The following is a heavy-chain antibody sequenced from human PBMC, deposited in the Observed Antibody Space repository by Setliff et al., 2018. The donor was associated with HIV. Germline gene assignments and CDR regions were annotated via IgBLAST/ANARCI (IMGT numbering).Heavy chain of an antibody. CDR2: VSSSGSS. J-gene: IGHJ6*03. V-gene: IGHV4-61*09. D-gene: IGHD5-12*01. Sequence: LSLTCTVSGGSIRSGSYSRSWIRQPAGQGLEWIGHVSSSGSSNYNPSLTSRVTISADTSKNQFSLKLTSVTAADTAVYYCARDTYHTGYLGWGPKPHYYYMDVWGKGTTVTVSS. CDR3: ARDTYHTGYLGWGPKPHYYYMDV. CDR1: GGSIRSGSYS.